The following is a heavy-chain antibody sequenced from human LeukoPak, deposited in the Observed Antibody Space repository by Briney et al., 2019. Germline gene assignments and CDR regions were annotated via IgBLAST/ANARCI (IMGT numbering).Heavy chain of an antibody. D-gene: IGHD1-26*01. CDR2: IGTRSNPI. V-gene: IGHV3-11*01. CDR3: ARGARGSGRDFDY. Sequence: PGGSLRLSCAASGFSFSDFYMSWIRQAPGMGLEWISYIGTRSNPIYYADSVKGRFTIYRDDAKNSLYLQMNSLRDEDTAVYFCARGARGSGRDFDYWGQGILVTVSS. J-gene: IGHJ4*02. CDR1: GFSFSDFY.